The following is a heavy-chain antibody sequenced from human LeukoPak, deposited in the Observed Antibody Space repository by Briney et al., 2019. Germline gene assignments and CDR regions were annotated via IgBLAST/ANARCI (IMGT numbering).Heavy chain of an antibody. CDR1: GYTFTGYY. Sequence: GASVKVSCKASGYTFTGYYMHWVRQAPGQGLEWMGWISAYNGNTNYAQKLQGRVTMTTDTSTSTAYMELRSLRSDDTAVYYCARRYDYGDYTENWFDPWGQGTLVTVSS. CDR3: ARRYDYGDYTENWFDP. J-gene: IGHJ5*02. V-gene: IGHV1-18*04. CDR2: ISAYNGNT. D-gene: IGHD4-17*01.